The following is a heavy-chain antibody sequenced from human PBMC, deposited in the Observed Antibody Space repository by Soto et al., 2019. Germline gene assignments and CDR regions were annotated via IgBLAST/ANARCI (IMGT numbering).Heavy chain of an antibody. CDR2: ISSSSSYT. Sequence: QVQLVESGGGLVKPGGSLRLSCAASGFTFSDYYMSWIRQAPGKGLEWVSYISSSSSYTNYADSVKGRFTISRDNAKNSLHLQMSRLRADDTAVYYCARRPSGLSGMDVWGQGTTVTVSS. J-gene: IGHJ6*02. D-gene: IGHD5-12*01. CDR1: GFTFSDYY. V-gene: IGHV3-11*05. CDR3: ARRPSGLSGMDV.